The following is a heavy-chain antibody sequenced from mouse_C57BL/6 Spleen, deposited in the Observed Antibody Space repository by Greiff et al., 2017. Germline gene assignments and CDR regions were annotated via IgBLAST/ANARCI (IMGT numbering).Heavy chain of an antibody. CDR3: ARVEIRIYYDYDGGDYYAMDY. CDR1: GFSLTSYG. J-gene: IGHJ4*01. Sequence: QVQLQQSGPGLVQPSQSLSITCTVSGFSLTSYGVPWVRQSPGKGLEWLGVIWSGGSTDYNAAFISRLSISKDNSTSQVFCQMNRLQADDTAIYYCARVEIRIYYDYDGGDYYAMDYWGQGTSVTVSS. D-gene: IGHD2-4*01. V-gene: IGHV2-2*01. CDR2: IWSGGST.